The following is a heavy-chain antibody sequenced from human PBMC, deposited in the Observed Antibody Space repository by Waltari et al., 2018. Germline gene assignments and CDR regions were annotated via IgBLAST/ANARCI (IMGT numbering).Heavy chain of an antibody. CDR1: GGSISSGGYY. D-gene: IGHD3-22*01. J-gene: IGHJ4*02. CDR2: IYYSGST. V-gene: IGHV4-31*03. Sequence: QVQLQESGPGLVKPSQTLSLTCTVAGGSISSGGYYWSWIRQHPGKGLEWIVYIYYSGSTYYNPSLKSRVTISVDTSKNQFSLKLSSVTAADTAVYYCAREDWQQDSSGYPDYWGQGTLVTVSS. CDR3: AREDWQQDSSGYPDY.